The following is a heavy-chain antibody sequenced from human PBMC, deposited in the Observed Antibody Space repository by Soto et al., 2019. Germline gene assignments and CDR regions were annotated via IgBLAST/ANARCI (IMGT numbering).Heavy chain of an antibody. CDR1: GFNFDGYA. V-gene: IGHV3-23*01. Sequence: VQLSESGGGRIQPGGSLRLSCAASGFNFDGYAMSWVRRPPGKGLEWVSAISASGGTTNYADSVKGRFTVSRDNSESTLFLQMTSLRVDDTAEYFCAKGDSGWNDCLDQWGQGTLVTVSS. J-gene: IGHJ4*02. D-gene: IGHD6-19*01. CDR2: ISASGGTT. CDR3: AKGDSGWNDCLDQ.